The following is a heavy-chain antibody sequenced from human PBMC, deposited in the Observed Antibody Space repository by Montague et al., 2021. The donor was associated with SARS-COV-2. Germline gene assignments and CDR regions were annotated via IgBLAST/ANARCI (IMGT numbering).Heavy chain of an antibody. CDR2: IYDSGGA. CDR1: GGSMRRYY. J-gene: IGHJ4*02. CDR3: ARRGTGNYEILDY. V-gene: IGHV4-59*01. Sequence: SETLSLTCTISGGSMRRYYWTWIRQLPGKELEWIGSIYDSGGARYNPSLKSRVSISVDASKNQFSQRVTSVTAADTAVYFCARRGTGNYEILDYWGQGILVTVSS. D-gene: IGHD3-3*01.